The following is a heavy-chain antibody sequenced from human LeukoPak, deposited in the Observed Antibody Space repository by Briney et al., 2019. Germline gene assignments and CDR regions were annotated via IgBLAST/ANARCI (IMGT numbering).Heavy chain of an antibody. CDR1: GFSFSDYW. V-gene: IGHV3-7*01. J-gene: IGHJ4*02. CDR2: ITQDGSKK. CDR3: VRISGRGTYPGVVDS. Sequence: PGGSLRLSCAASGFSFSDYWMSWVRQTPGKGLEWVAHITQDGSKKFYVDSAKGRFTVSRDNAKNSLFLQMNDLRGDDTAMFYCVRISGRGTYPGVVDSWGQGTLVTVSS. D-gene: IGHD3-10*01.